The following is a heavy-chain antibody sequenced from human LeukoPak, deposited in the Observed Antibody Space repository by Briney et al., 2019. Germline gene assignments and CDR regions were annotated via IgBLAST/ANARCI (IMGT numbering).Heavy chain of an antibody. CDR1: GFTFSTYG. V-gene: IGHV3-23*01. Sequence: GGSLRLSCAASGFTFSTYGMSWVRQAPGKGLEWVSAISGSGGSTHYADSVKGRFTIFRDNSKNTLYLQMNSLRAEDTAVYYCARDQYDYGLGYFDYWGQGTLVTVSS. J-gene: IGHJ4*02. D-gene: IGHD4-17*01. CDR3: ARDQYDYGLGYFDY. CDR2: ISGSGGST.